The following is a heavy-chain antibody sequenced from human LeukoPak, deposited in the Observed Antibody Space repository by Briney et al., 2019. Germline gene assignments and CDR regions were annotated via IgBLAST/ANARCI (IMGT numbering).Heavy chain of an antibody. CDR2: IYHSGST. Sequence: PSQTLSLTCSVSGGSMRSGGDYWRWIRQPPGKGGEWNVYIYHSGSTYYNPFLKTRVTISVDRSKNQFSLKLSSVTAADTAVYYCARFSGFGSSWSVGVDYWGQGTLVTVSS. V-gene: IGHV4-30-2*01. CDR1: GGSMRSGGDY. J-gene: IGHJ4*02. D-gene: IGHD6-13*01. CDR3: ARFSGFGSSWSVGVDY.